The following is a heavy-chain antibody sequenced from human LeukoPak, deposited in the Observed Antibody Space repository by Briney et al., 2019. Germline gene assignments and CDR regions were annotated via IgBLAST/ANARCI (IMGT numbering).Heavy chain of an antibody. V-gene: IGHV3-66*01. J-gene: IGHJ6*02. D-gene: IGHD6-19*01. Sequence: QPGGSLRLSCAASGFTVSSNYMSWVRQAPGKGLEWVSVIYSGGSTYYADSVKGRFTISRDNSKNTLYLQMNSLRAEDTAVYYCARGVAGTGYYYYGMDVWGQGTTVTVSS. CDR3: ARGVAGTGYYYYGMDV. CDR1: GFTVSSNY. CDR2: IYSGGST.